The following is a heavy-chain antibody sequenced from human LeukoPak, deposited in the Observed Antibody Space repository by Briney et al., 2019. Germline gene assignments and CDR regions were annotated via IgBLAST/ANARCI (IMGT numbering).Heavy chain of an antibody. CDR2: ISGGST. V-gene: IGHV3-38-3*01. D-gene: IGHD6-19*01. CDR3: ARGDSSGWGLDY. CDR1: GFTVSSNE. Sequence: GGSLRLSCAASGFTVSSNEMSWVRQAPGKGLEWVSSISGGSTYYADSRKGRFTISRDNSKNTLHLQMNSLKTEDTAVYYCARGDSSGWGLDYWGLGTLVTVSS. J-gene: IGHJ4*02.